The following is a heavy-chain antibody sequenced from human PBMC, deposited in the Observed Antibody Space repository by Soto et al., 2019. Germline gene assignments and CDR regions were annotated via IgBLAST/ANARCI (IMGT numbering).Heavy chain of an antibody. CDR3: ARDRYSYDSRAYQGVDWYFDL. J-gene: IGHJ2*01. D-gene: IGHD3-22*01. V-gene: IGHV3-30*03. CDR2: VLYDGSHE. CDR1: GFKFSDYG. Sequence: QVHLVESGGGVVQPGTSLRLSCRASGFKFSDYGMDWVRQAPGKGLEWVSRVLYDGSHESYADSVKGRFTISRDNSKNTLFLQMNSLRAEDTAVYYCARDRYSYDSRAYQGVDWYFDLWGRGTLVTVSS.